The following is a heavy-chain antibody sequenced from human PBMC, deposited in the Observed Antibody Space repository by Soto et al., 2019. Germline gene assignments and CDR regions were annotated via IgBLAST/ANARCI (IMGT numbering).Heavy chain of an antibody. CDR3: ARDSVVAATPLAFDI. CDR2: IYYSGST. Sequence: SETLSLTCTVSGGSISSYYWSWIRQPPGKGLEWIGYIYYSGSTNYNPSLKSRVTISVDTSKNQFSLKLSSVTAADTAVYYCARDSVVAATPLAFDIWGQGTMVTVSS. V-gene: IGHV4-59*01. J-gene: IGHJ3*02. D-gene: IGHD2-15*01. CDR1: GGSISSYY.